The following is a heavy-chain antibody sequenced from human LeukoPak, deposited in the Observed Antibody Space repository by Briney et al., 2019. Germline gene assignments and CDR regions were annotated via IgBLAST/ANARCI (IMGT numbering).Heavy chain of an antibody. D-gene: IGHD7-27*01. Sequence: SETLSLTCTVSGGSVSSYYWSWIRQPPGKGLEWIGYIYTSGSTNYNPSLKSRVTISVDTSKNQFSLKLSSVTAADTAVYYCAGAGETVDYWGQGTLVTVSS. CDR3: AGAGETVDY. J-gene: IGHJ4*02. V-gene: IGHV4-4*08. CDR2: IYTSGST. CDR1: GGSVSSYY.